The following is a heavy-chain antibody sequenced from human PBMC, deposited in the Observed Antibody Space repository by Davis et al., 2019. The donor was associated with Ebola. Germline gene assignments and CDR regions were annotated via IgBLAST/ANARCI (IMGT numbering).Heavy chain of an antibody. CDR3: ARYSSGDPWAGYSLTNYYYYYYMDV. V-gene: IGHV3-21*01. CDR2: ISSSSSYI. J-gene: IGHJ6*03. D-gene: IGHD5-18*01. Sequence: PGGSLRLSCAASGFTFSSYSMNWVRQAPGKGLEWVSSISSSSSYIYYADSVKGRFTISRDNAKNSLYLQMNSLRAEDTAVYYCARYSSGDPWAGYSLTNYYYYYYMDVWGKGTTVTVSS. CDR1: GFTFSSYS.